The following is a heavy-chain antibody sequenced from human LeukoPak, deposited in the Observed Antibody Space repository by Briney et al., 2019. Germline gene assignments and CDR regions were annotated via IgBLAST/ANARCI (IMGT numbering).Heavy chain of an antibody. Sequence: PGGPLRLSCEASGFTFTTYSMTWVRQAPGKGLEWVSNISSGSSAIFSADALKGRFTISRDDAKNLLYLDMNSLRAEDTAVYYCARGHTAVTRHFDFWGQGTLVTVSS. V-gene: IGHV3-21*01. CDR2: ISSGSSAI. J-gene: IGHJ4*02. CDR3: ARGHTAVTRHFDF. CDR1: GFTFTTYS. D-gene: IGHD6-19*01.